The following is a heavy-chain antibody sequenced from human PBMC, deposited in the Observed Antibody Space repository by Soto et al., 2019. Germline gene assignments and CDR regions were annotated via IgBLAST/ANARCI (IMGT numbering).Heavy chain of an antibody. V-gene: IGHV1-69*02. D-gene: IGHD4-17*01. Sequence: QVQLVQSGAEVKKPGSSVKVSCKASGGTFSSYTISWVRQAPGQGLEWMGRIIPILGIANYAQKFQGRVTITADKSTSTAYMELSSLRSEDTAVYYCALLYGDYGYYGMDVWGQGTTVTVSS. CDR1: GGTFSSYT. CDR2: IIPILGIA. CDR3: ALLYGDYGYYGMDV. J-gene: IGHJ6*02.